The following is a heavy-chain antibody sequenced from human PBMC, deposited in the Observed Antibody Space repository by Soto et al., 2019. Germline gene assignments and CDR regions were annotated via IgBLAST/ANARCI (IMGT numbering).Heavy chain of an antibody. Sequence: ASVKVSCKASGYTFTGYYMHWVRQAPGQGLEWMGWINPNSGGTNYAQKFQGWVTMTMDTSISTAYMELSRLRSDDTAVYYFARDRKGSYSSGWYFFDYWGQGTLVTVSS. D-gene: IGHD6-19*01. CDR1: GYTFTGYY. J-gene: IGHJ4*02. CDR3: ARDRKGSYSSGWYFFDY. CDR2: INPNSGGT. V-gene: IGHV1-2*04.